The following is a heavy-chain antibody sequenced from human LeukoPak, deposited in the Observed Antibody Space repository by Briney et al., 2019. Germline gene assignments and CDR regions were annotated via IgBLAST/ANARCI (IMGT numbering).Heavy chain of an antibody. Sequence: SVKVSCKASGATFSSYAISWVRQAPGQGLELKGVIIPIFGTANYAQKFQGRVTITADESTSTSYMELSSMRSEDTAVYYCARVGERSGDSAVYYYYGMDVWGKGTTVTVSS. V-gene: IGHV1-69*01. J-gene: IGHJ6*04. CDR3: ARVGERSGDSAVYYYYGMDV. CDR1: GATFSSYA. D-gene: IGHD4-17*01. CDR2: IIPIFGTA.